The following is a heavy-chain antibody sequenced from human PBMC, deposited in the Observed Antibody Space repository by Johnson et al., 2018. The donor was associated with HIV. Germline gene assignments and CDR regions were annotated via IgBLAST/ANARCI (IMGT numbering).Heavy chain of an antibody. D-gene: IGHD1-26*01. V-gene: IGHV3-30*04. Sequence: QVLLVESGGGVVQPGRSLRLSCAASGFTFSSYAMHWVRQAPGKGLEWVAVISYDGSNKYYADSVRGRFTISRDNSKNTLYLQMNSLRAEDTVVYYCARDGHGIWENAAFYVWGQGTMVTVSS. J-gene: IGHJ3*01. CDR2: ISYDGSNK. CDR3: ARDGHGIWENAAFYV. CDR1: GFTFSSYA.